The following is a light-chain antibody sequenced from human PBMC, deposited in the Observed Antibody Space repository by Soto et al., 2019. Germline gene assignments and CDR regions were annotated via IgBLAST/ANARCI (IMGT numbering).Light chain of an antibody. V-gene: IGLV2-14*01. Sequence: QSVLTQSASVSGSPGQSITISCTGTSSDVGGYNYVSWYQQHPGKAPKLMIYDVSNRPSGVSNRFSGSKSGNTASLTISGLQAEDEADYYCSSYTSSSTLGYVFGTGTKLTV. CDR1: SSDVGGYNY. J-gene: IGLJ1*01. CDR3: SSYTSSSTLGYV. CDR2: DVS.